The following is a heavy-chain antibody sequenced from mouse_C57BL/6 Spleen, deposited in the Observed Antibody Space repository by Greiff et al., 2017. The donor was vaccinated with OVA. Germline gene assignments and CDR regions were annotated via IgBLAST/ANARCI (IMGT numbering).Heavy chain of an antibody. CDR1: GYTFTSYW. J-gene: IGHJ2*01. CDR3: ARRRGTGTNYFDY. Sequence: VQLQQPGAELVRPGTSVKLSCKASGYTFTSYWMHWVKQRPGQGLEWIGVIDPSDSYTNYNQKFKGKATLTVDTSSSTAYMQLSSLTSEDSAVYCCARRRGTGTNYFDYWGQGTTLTVSS. V-gene: IGHV1-59*01. CDR2: IDPSDSYT. D-gene: IGHD4-1*01.